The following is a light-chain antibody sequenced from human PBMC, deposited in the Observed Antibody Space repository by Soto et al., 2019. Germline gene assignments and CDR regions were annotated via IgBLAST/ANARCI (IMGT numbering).Light chain of an antibody. CDR2: AAS. CDR3: QPSFSTPLP. J-gene: IGKJ4*01. Sequence: DIQMTQSPSSLSASVGDRVTITCRASQSISSYLNWYQQKPGKAPKLLIYAASSLQSGVPSRFSGSGSGTDFTLTISSLQPEDFATYYCQPSFSTPLPVGGGTPVEIK. CDR1: QSISSY. V-gene: IGKV1-39*01.